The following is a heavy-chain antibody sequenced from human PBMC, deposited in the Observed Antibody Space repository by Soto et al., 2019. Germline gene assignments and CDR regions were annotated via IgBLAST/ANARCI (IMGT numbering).Heavy chain of an antibody. V-gene: IGHV4-61*01. Sequence: QVQLQESGPGLVKPSETLSLTCTVSGGSVSSGSYYWSWIRQPPGKGLEWIGYIYYSGSTNYNPSLKSRDTISVDTSKNQFSLKLSSVTAADTAVYYCARDHTSIAAQPAPRTNWFDPWGQGTLVTVSS. CDR2: IYYSGST. J-gene: IGHJ5*02. D-gene: IGHD6-6*01. CDR3: ARDHTSIAAQPAPRTNWFDP. CDR1: GGSVSSGSYY.